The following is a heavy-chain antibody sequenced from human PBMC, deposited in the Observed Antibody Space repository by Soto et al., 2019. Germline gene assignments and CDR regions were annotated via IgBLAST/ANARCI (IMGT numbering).Heavy chain of an antibody. CDR1: GYTFTSYY. Sequence: ASVKVSCKASGYTFTSYYMHWVRQAPGQGLEWMGIINPSGGSTSYAQKFQGRVTITRDTSTSTAYMELSSLRSEDTAVYYCARGSSLTGYNYYYYGMDVWGQGTKVTVSS. CDR2: INPSGGST. CDR3: ARGSSLTGYNYYYYGMDV. J-gene: IGHJ6*02. V-gene: IGHV1-46*01. D-gene: IGHD3-9*01.